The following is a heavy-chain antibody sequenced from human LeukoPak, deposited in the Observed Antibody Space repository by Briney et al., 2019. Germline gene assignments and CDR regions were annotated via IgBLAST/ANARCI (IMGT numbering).Heavy chain of an antibody. CDR2: IWYDGSNK. V-gene: IGHV3-33*01. CDR1: GFTFSSHG. D-gene: IGHD3-10*01. Sequence: GGSLRLSCAASGFTFSSHGMHWVRQAPGKGLEWVAVIWYDGSNKYYADSVKGRFTISRDDSKNTLYLQMNSLRVEDTAVYYCARAVRGVGSDYWGQGTLVTASS. CDR3: ARAVRGVGSDY. J-gene: IGHJ4*02.